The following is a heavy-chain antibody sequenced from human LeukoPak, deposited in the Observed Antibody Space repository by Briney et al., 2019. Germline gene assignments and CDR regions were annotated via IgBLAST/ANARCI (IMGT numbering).Heavy chain of an antibody. Sequence: PGGSLRLSCAAYEFTISSYAKSWERQAPGKGLGCASAISGSGGSTYYADSVKCRFTISRDKSKNTLYLQMSSLRVEDTAVYYCAKAVAGTRYWGQATLVTVSS. CDR1: EFTISSYA. CDR2: ISGSGGST. CDR3: AKAVAGTRY. D-gene: IGHD6-19*01. V-gene: IGHV3-23*01. J-gene: IGHJ4*02.